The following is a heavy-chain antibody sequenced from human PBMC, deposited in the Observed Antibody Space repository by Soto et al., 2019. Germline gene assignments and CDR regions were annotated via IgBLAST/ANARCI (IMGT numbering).Heavy chain of an antibody. D-gene: IGHD4-17*01. CDR3: AAVGMVYGDYLRSFDY. Sequence: GASVKLSCKASGFTFTSSAIQWVRQARGQRLEWIGWIVVGSGNTNYAQKFQERVTITRDMSTSTAYMELSSLRSEDTAVYYCAAVGMVYGDYLRSFDYWGQGTLVTVSS. CDR2: IVVGSGNT. J-gene: IGHJ4*02. V-gene: IGHV1-58*02. CDR1: GFTFTSSA.